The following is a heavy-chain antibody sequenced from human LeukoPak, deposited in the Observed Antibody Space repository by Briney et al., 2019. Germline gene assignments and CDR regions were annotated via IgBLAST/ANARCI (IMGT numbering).Heavy chain of an antibody. D-gene: IGHD6-19*01. CDR1: GGSISSYY. Sequence: KSSETLSLTCTVSGGSISSYYWSWIRQPAGKGLEWIGRIYTSGSTNYSPSLKSRVTMSVDTSKNQFSLKLSSVTAADTAVYYCARTSIAVAGKVRAFDYWGQGTLVTVSS. CDR3: ARTSIAVAGKVRAFDY. CDR2: IYTSGST. J-gene: IGHJ4*02. V-gene: IGHV4-4*07.